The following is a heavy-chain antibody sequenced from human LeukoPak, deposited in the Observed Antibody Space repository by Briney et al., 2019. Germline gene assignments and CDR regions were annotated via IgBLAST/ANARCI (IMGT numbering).Heavy chain of an antibody. V-gene: IGHV1-2*02. D-gene: IGHD4-11*01. J-gene: IGHJ4*02. CDR1: GYTFTGYY. CDR3: ARDLSSTTGHAYSNYRDY. CDR2: INPNSGGT. Sequence: ASVKVSCKASGYTFTGYYMHWVRQAPGQGLEWMGWINPNSGGTNYAQKFQGRVTMTRDTSISTAYMELSRLRSDDTAVYYCARDLSSTTGHAYSNYRDYWDQGTLVTVSS.